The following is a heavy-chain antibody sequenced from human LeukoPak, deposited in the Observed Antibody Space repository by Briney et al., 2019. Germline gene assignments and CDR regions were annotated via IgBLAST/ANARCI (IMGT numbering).Heavy chain of an antibody. CDR3: ARGPQLVGYYYIDV. CDR2: IYYSGST. J-gene: IGHJ6*03. CDR1: GGSISSYY. V-gene: IGHV4-59*12. D-gene: IGHD6-13*01. Sequence: SETLSLTCTVSGGSISSYYWSWIRQPPGKGLEWIGYIYYSGSTNYNPSLKSRVTISVDTSKNQFSLQLNSVTPEDTAAYYCARGPQLVGYYYIDVWDKGTPVTVSS.